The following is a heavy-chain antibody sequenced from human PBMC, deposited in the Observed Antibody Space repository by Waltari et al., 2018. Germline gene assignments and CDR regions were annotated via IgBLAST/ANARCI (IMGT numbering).Heavy chain of an antibody. CDR3: ARDTSPLYYDSAGLDAFDS. Sequence: QVPLVQSGTEVTTPGASVKVSCEASGSTFTALYMPWFRQTPGHGLEWMGWINPNSGDTKFAEKFQGRVTMTRDTSISTAYIELSRLQSDDTAVYYCARDTSPLYYDSAGLDAFDSWGQGTLVTVSS. D-gene: IGHD3-22*01. J-gene: IGHJ3*02. V-gene: IGHV1-2*02. CDR2: INPNSGDT. CDR1: GSTFTALY.